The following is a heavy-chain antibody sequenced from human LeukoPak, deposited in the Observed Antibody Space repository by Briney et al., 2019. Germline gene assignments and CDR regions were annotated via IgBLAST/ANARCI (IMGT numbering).Heavy chain of an antibody. CDR3: ARGVLGYCSSTSCREKGGWFDP. CDR1: GYTFTSYY. D-gene: IGHD2-2*01. V-gene: IGHV1-46*01. J-gene: IGHJ5*02. Sequence: ASVKVSCKASGYTFTSYYMHWVRQAPGQGLEWMGIINPSGGSTSYAQKFQGRVTMTRDMSTSTVYMGLSSLRSEDTAVYYCARGVLGYCSSTSCREKGGWFDPWGQGTLVTVSS. CDR2: INPSGGST.